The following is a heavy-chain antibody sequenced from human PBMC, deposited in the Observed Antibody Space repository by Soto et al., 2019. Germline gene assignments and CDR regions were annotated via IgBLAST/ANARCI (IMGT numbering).Heavy chain of an antibody. J-gene: IGHJ6*02. Sequence: PGGSLRLSCAASGFTFSSYAMSWVRQAPGKGLEWVSAISGSGGSTYYADSVKGRFTISRDNSKNTLYLQMDILRVEDTAVYYCSKSFGYSFVKSFYYYGMDVWGQGTTVTVSS. CDR3: SKSFGYSFVKSFYYYGMDV. V-gene: IGHV3-23*01. CDR1: GFTFSSYA. D-gene: IGHD5-18*01. CDR2: ISGSGGST.